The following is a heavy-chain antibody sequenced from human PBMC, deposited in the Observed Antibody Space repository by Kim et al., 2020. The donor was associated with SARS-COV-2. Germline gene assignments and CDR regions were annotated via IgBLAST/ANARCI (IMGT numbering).Heavy chain of an antibody. CDR3: ARGGDYELDY. D-gene: IGHD4-17*01. V-gene: IGHV7-4-1*02. J-gene: IGHJ4*02. Sequence: NPTYAQGFTGRFVFSLDTSVSKAYLQISSLKAEDTAVYYCARGGDYELDYWGQGTLVTVSS. CDR2: NP.